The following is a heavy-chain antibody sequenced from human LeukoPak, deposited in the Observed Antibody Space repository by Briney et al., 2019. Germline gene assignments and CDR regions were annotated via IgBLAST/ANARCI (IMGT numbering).Heavy chain of an antibody. Sequence: GGSLRLSCAASGFTFSSYWMSWVRQAPGKGLEWVSYISSSSSTIYYADSVKGRFTISRDNAKNSLYLQMNSLRAEDTAVYYCALHYYDSSGYYHPFDYWGQGILVTVPS. D-gene: IGHD3-22*01. CDR3: ALHYYDSSGYYHPFDY. CDR2: ISSSSSTI. CDR1: GFTFSSYW. V-gene: IGHV3-48*04. J-gene: IGHJ4*02.